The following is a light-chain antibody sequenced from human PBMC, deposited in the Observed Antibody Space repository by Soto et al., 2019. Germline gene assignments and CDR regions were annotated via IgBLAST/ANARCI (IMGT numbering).Light chain of an antibody. Sequence: QPVLTQSPSASASRGASVKLTCTLSSGHSSYAIAWHQQQPEKGPRYLMKLNSDGSHSKGDGIPDRFSGSSSGAERYLTISSLQSEDEADYYCQTWGTGIRVFGGRTKLTVL. CDR1: SGHSSYA. CDR2: LNSDGSH. J-gene: IGLJ2*01. V-gene: IGLV4-69*01. CDR3: QTWGTGIRV.